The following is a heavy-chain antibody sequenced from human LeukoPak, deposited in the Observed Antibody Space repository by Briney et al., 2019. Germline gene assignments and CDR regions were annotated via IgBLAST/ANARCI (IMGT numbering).Heavy chain of an antibody. J-gene: IGHJ4*02. CDR3: AKDISTDITMVRGAIITPGG. CDR2: ISGDGGST. D-gene: IGHD3-10*01. Sequence: PGGSLRLSCAASGFTFDDYAMHWVRQAPGKGLEWVSLISGDGGSTYYADSVKGRFTISRDNSKNSLYLQMNSLRTEDTALYYCAKDISTDITMVRGAIITPGGWGQGTLVTVSS. V-gene: IGHV3-43*02. CDR1: GFTFDDYA.